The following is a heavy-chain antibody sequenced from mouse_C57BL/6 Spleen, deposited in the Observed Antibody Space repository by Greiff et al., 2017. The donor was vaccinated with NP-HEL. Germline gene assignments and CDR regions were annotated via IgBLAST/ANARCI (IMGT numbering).Heavy chain of an antibody. CDR1: GYAFSSYW. CDR2: IYPGDGDT. D-gene: IGHD3-2*02. V-gene: IGHV1-80*01. J-gene: IGHJ4*01. CDR3: AREVRLQDYAMDY. Sequence: QVQLQQSGAELVKPGASVKISCKASGYAFSSYWMNWVKQRPGKGLEWIGKIYPGDGDTNYNGKFKGKATLTADKSSSTAYMQLSSLTSEDSAVYFCAREVRLQDYAMDYWGQGTSVTVSS.